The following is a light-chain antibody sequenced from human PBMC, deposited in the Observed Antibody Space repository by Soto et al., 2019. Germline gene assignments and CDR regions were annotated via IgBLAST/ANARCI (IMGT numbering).Light chain of an antibody. Sequence: DIQMTQSPSTLSASVGDRVTITCRASQSISSWLAWYQQKPGKAPKLLIYDASSLESGVPSRFSGSGSGTEFTLTISSLQPDDFATYYCQQYNSYPPTSGQGTKVEIK. CDR3: QQYNSYPPT. CDR1: QSISSW. V-gene: IGKV1-5*01. J-gene: IGKJ1*01. CDR2: DAS.